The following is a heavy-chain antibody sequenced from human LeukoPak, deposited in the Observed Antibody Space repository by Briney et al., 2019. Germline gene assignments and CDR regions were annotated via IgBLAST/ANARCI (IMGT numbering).Heavy chain of an antibody. D-gene: IGHD4-17*01. Sequence: GGSLRLSCAASGFTFSSYSMNWVRQAPGKGLEWVANIKQVGSEKYYVDSVEGRFTISRDNAKKSLFLQMNSLRVEDTAVYYCARHYGDYRRHPFDHWGQGTLVTVSS. CDR2: IKQVGSEK. V-gene: IGHV3-7*01. CDR3: ARHYGDYRRHPFDH. CDR1: GFTFSSYS. J-gene: IGHJ4*02.